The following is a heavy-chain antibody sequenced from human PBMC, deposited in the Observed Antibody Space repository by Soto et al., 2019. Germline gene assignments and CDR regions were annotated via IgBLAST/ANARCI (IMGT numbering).Heavy chain of an antibody. Sequence: QITLKESGPTLVKPTQSLTLTCTFSGFSLSTSGVAVGWIRQPPGKALEWLALIYWDDDKRYSPSMKGRLTITRDTSKNQVVLIMTNMDPEDTATYYCAHRLTSTAFDIWGQGTMVTVSS. CDR2: IYWDDDK. CDR1: GFSLSTSGVA. V-gene: IGHV2-5*02. D-gene: IGHD2-21*02. J-gene: IGHJ3*02. CDR3: AHRLTSTAFDI.